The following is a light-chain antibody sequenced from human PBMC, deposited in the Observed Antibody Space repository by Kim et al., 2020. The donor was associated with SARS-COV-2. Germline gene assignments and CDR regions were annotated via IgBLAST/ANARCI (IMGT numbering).Light chain of an antibody. Sequence: QPVLTQPASVSGSPGQSITISCTGTSSDVGSYNLVSWYQQHPGKAPKFMIYDVTKRPSGVSNRFSGSKSGNTASLTISGLQTEDEADYYCCSYAGTSTFGVFGGGTQLTVL. V-gene: IGLV2-23*02. CDR2: DVT. CDR3: CSYAGTSTFGV. CDR1: SSDVGSYNL. J-gene: IGLJ3*02.